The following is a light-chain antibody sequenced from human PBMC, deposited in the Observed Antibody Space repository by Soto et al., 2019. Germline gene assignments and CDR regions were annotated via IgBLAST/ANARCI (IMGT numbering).Light chain of an antibody. CDR3: QHYGSALFT. Sequence: EIVLTQSPGTLSLSPGERATLSCRASQSFSSSYLAWYQQKPGQAPRLLIYGASSRATGIPYRFGGSGSGTDFTLTISSLESEDFAVYYCQHYGSALFTFGPGTKVDVK. CDR1: QSFSSSY. V-gene: IGKV3-20*01. J-gene: IGKJ3*01. CDR2: GAS.